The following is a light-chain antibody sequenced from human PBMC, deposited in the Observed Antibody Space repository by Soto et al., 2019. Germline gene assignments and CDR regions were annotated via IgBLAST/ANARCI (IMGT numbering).Light chain of an antibody. CDR1: ESVHSN. Sequence: EMVMTQSPATLSVSPGERVTLSCRASESVHSNLAWYQQKPGQGPSLLIYYASTRVTGVPDRFSGSGSGTEFTLTISSLQPEDFGVYYCQHYSNWPPTLGPGTKVEIK. V-gene: IGKV3-15*01. CDR3: QHYSNWPPT. J-gene: IGKJ3*01. CDR2: YAS.